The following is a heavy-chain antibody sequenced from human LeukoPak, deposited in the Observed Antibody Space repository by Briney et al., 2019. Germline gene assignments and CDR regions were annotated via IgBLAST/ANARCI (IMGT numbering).Heavy chain of an antibody. CDR2: INPSGGST. CDR1: GFTFTSYY. J-gene: IGHJ3*02. D-gene: IGHD2-21*01. Sequence: ASVKVSCKASGFTFTSYYMHWVRQSPGQGLEWMGIINPSGGSTSYPQKFQGRVTMTRDTSTSTVYMELSSLRSEDTAVYYCACVVRGAFDIWGQGTLVTVSS. V-gene: IGHV1-46*03. CDR3: ACVVRGAFDI.